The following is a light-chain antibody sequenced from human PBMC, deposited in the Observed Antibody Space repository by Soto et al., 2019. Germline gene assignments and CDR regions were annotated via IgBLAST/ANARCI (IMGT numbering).Light chain of an antibody. CDR1: ETILYGSNNKNY. J-gene: IGKJ3*01. CDR2: WAS. CDR3: HQYYSPPFA. V-gene: IGKV4-1*01. Sequence: IVMTQSPDSLGVSLGERATINCKSNETILYGSNNKNYLSWYQQKPGQPPNLLIYWASTRKYGVLERFSGSGSGTDFTLSISNLQAEDVAVYYCHQYYSPPFAFGPGTKVHL.